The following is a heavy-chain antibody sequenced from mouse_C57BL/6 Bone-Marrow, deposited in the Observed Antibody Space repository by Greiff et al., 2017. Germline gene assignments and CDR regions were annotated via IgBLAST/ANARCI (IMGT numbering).Heavy chain of an antibody. Sequence: QVQLQQSGAELVRPGTSVKVSCKASGYAFTNYLIEWVKQRPGQGLEWIGVINPGSGGTNYNEKFKGKATLTADESSSTAYMQLSSLTSEDSAVYFCARRGTYYSNYGFYYAMDYWGQGTSVTVSS. D-gene: IGHD2-5*01. V-gene: IGHV1-54*01. CDR1: GYAFTNYL. CDR3: ARRGTYYSNYGFYYAMDY. CDR2: INPGSGGT. J-gene: IGHJ4*01.